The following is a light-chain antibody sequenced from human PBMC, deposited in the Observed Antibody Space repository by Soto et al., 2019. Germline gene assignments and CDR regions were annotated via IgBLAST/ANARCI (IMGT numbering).Light chain of an antibody. Sequence: EIVLTQSPATLSLSPGERTTLSCGASQSVGSGYLAWYQQKPGLAPRLLIYDASNRATGIPDRFSGSGAGTYFPLTISRLEPEDFAVYYCQQYGSSPWTFGQGTKVEI. J-gene: IGKJ1*01. CDR3: QQYGSSPWT. CDR2: DAS. V-gene: IGKV3D-20*01. CDR1: QSVGSGY.